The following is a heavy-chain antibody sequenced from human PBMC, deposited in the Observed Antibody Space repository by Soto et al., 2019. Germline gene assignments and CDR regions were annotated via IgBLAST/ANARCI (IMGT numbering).Heavy chain of an antibody. CDR2: INPNSGGT. V-gene: IGHV1-2*04. D-gene: IGHD6-6*01. CDR1: GYTFTGYY. Sequence: ASVKVSCKASGYTFTGYYMHWVRQAPGQGLEWMGWINPNSGGTNYAQKFQGWVTMTRDTSISTAYMELSRLRSDDTAVYYCAISESYSSSSFFDYWGQGTLVTVSS. CDR3: AISESYSSSSFFDY. J-gene: IGHJ4*02.